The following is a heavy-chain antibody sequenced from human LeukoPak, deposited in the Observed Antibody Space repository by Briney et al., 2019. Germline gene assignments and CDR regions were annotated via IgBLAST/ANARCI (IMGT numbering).Heavy chain of an antibody. Sequence: ASVKVSCKASGYTFTSYGISWVRQAPGQGLEWMGWISAYSGNTNYAQMLQGRVTMTTDTSTSTAYMELRSLRSDDTAVYYCARVQGIVGFYYGMDVWGQGTTVTVSS. CDR3: ARVQGIVGFYYGMDV. J-gene: IGHJ6*02. D-gene: IGHD1-26*01. V-gene: IGHV1-18*01. CDR1: GYTFTSYG. CDR2: ISAYSGNT.